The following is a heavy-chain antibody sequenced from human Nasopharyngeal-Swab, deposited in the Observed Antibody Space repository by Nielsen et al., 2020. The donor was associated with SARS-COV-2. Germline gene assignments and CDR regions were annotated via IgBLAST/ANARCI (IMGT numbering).Heavy chain of an antibody. J-gene: IGHJ4*02. CDR3: AREGRPQDRFDY. CDR1: GFTFNSYA. V-gene: IGHV3-21*05. Sequence: GESLKISCAASGFTFNSYAMNWVRQAPGKGLEWVSYISSSSSYTNYADSVKGRFTISRDNAKNSLYLQMNSLRAEDTAVYYCAREGRPQDRFDYWGQGTLVTVSS. D-gene: IGHD2-15*01. CDR2: ISSSSSYT.